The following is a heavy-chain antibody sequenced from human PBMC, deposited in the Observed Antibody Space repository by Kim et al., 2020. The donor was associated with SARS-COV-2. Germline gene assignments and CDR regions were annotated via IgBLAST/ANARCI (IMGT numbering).Heavy chain of an antibody. Sequence: GESLKISCKGSGYSFTSYWISWVRQMPGKGLEWMGRIDPSDSYTNYSPSFQGHVTISADKSISTAYLQWSSLKASDTAMYYCARLTSNTDILTGYYWRGVDWFDPWGQGTLVTVSS. J-gene: IGHJ5*02. V-gene: IGHV5-10-1*01. CDR2: IDPSDSYT. CDR3: ARLTSNTDILTGYYWRGVDWFDP. D-gene: IGHD3-9*01. CDR1: GYSFTSYW.